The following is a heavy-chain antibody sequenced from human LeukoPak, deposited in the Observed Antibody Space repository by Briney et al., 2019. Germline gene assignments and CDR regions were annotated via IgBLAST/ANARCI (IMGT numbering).Heavy chain of an antibody. CDR2: ISYDGSNK. CDR1: GFTFSSYA. CDR3: ARGSYCSGGSCYYGGHFDY. V-gene: IGHV3-30*04. D-gene: IGHD2-15*01. Sequence: GGSLRLSCAASGFTFSSYAMHWVRQAPGKGLEWVAVISYDGSNKYYADSVKGRFTISRDNSKNTLYLQMNSLRAEDTAVYYCARGSYCSGGSCYYGGHFDYWGQGTLVTVSS. J-gene: IGHJ4*02.